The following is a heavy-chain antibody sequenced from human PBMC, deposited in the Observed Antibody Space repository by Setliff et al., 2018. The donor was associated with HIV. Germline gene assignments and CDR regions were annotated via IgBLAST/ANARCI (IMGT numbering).Heavy chain of an antibody. CDR2: INPGDGST. V-gene: IGHV1-46*01. CDR1: GYTFTSYY. D-gene: IGHD3-16*01. Sequence: ASVKVSCKASGYTFTSYYMHWVRQAPGQGLEWMGIINPGDGSTVYAQKFQGRVTMTRDTSTSTLYMELSSLRSEDTAVYYCARDATYDYVWGTSSLVLDYWGQGTLVTVSS. CDR3: ARDATYDYVWGTSSLVLDY. J-gene: IGHJ4*02.